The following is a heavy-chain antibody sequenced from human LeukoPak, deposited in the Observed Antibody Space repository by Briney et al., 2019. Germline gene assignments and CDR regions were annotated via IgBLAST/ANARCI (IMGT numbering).Heavy chain of an antibody. Sequence: GASVKVSCKVSGYTLTELSMHWVRQAPGKGLEWMGGFDTEDGETIYAQKFQGRVTMTEDTSTDTAYMELSSLRSEDTAVYYCATGVGEQLVLLALKLDYWGQGTLVTVSS. CDR1: GYTLTELS. J-gene: IGHJ4*02. CDR3: ATGVGEQLVLLALKLDY. V-gene: IGHV1-24*01. D-gene: IGHD6-13*01. CDR2: FDTEDGET.